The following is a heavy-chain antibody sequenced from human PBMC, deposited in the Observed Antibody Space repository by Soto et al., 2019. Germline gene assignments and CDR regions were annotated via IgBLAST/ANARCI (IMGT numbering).Heavy chain of an antibody. Sequence: EVQLVESGGGLVQPGGSLRLSCAASGFTVSSNYMSWVRQAPGKGLEWVSVIYSGGSTYYADSVKGRFTISRPKSKNTLYLQMTSLRAEDRAVYYCASSFYGAYDGDAFVIWGQGTMVTFSS. CDR1: GFTVSSNY. D-gene: IGHD4-17*01. CDR2: IYSGGST. J-gene: IGHJ3*02. V-gene: IGHV3-53*04. CDR3: ASSFYGAYDGDAFVI.